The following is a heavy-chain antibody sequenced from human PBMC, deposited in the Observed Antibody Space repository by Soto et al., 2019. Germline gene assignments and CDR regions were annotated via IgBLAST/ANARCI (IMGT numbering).Heavy chain of an antibody. J-gene: IGHJ4*02. CDR1: GDSVSSNSAA. V-gene: IGHV6-1*01. D-gene: IGHD6-6*01. CDR2: TYYRSKWYN. Sequence: SQTLSLTCAISGDSVSSNSAACNWIRQSPSRGLEWLGRTYYRSKWYNDYAVSVKTRITINPDTSKNQFSLQLNSVTPEDTAVYYCARTHPSSSPPDYWGQGTLVAVSS. CDR3: ARTHPSSSPPDY.